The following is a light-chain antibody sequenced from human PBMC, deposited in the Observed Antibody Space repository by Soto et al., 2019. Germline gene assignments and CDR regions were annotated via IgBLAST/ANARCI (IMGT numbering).Light chain of an antibody. CDR1: QGISTY. CDR2: DAS. V-gene: IGKV1-33*01. J-gene: IGKJ4*01. Sequence: PPSSLSVSIGDRGAITCQASQGISTYLNWYQQKPGRAPNLLISDASNLETGVPSRFSGSGSGADFTFTISNLQPEDIATYYCQQYDTLPLTFGGGTKVDI. CDR3: QQYDTLPLT.